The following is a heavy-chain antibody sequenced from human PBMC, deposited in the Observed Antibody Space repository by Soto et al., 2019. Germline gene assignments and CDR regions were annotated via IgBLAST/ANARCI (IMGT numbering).Heavy chain of an antibody. CDR3: ARDDGTISRGWFDP. CDR2: INQSGTT. D-gene: IGHD3-9*01. CDR1: GGSFSTYY. V-gene: IGHV4-34*01. J-gene: IGHJ5*02. Sequence: QVQLQQWGAGLLKPSETLSLTCAVYGGSFSTYYWTWIRQPPGKGLEWIGEINQSGTTNYNPSLKSRVTLSIDTSKNQCSLRLTSVLAADTAVYYCARDDGTISRGWFDPWGQGTLVTVSS.